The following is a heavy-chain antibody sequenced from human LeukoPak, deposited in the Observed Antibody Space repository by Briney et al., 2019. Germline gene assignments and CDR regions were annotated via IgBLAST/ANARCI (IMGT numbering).Heavy chain of an antibody. V-gene: IGHV3-33*08. CDR1: GFTFSTYG. J-gene: IGHJ4*02. CDR3: ARGEYYHESSGYPNY. Sequence: PGGSLRPSCAASGFTFSTYGMHWVRQAPGKGLEWVAVIWYDGRTQFYAESVKGRFAVSRDNSKNTLYLQMNSLRAEDTAVYHCARGEYYHESSGYPNYWGQGTLVTVSS. CDR2: IWYDGRTQ. D-gene: IGHD3-22*01.